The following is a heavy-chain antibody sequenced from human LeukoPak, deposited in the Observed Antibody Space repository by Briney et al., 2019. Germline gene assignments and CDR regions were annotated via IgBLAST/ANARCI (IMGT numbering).Heavy chain of an antibody. Sequence: GGSLRLSCAASGFTFSSYSMNWVRQAPGKGLEWVSSISSSSSCIYYADSVKGRFTISRDNARNSLYLQMNSLRAEDTAVYYCASRSGGSCYSGRIDYWGQGTLVTVS. V-gene: IGHV3-21*01. D-gene: IGHD2-15*01. CDR2: ISSSSSCI. J-gene: IGHJ4*02. CDR1: GFTFSSYS. CDR3: ASRSGGSCYSGRIDY.